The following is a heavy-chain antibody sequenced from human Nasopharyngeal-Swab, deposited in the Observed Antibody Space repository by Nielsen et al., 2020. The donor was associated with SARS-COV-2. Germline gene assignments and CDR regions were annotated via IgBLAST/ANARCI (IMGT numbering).Heavy chain of an antibody. D-gene: IGHD6-19*01. J-gene: IGHJ4*02. V-gene: IGHV3-48*04. CDR1: GFTFSSYA. CDR3: ARAFPGSSGWYPFDY. CDR2: ISSSSSTI. Sequence: GGSLRLSCAASGFTFSSYAMSWVRQAPGKGLEWVSYISSSSSTIYYADSVKGRFTISRDNAKNSLYLQMNSLRAEDTAVYYCARAFPGSSGWYPFDYWGQGTLVTVSS.